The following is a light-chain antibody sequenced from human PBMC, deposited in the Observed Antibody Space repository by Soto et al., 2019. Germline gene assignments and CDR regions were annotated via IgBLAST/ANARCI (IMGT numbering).Light chain of an antibody. J-gene: IGLJ3*02. V-gene: IGLV2-14*03. CDR1: SSDVGGYDY. Sequence: QSALTQPASVSESPGQSITISCTGTSSDVGGYDYVSWYQQHPGKAPKLMIYGVSNRPSGVSNRFSGSKSGNTASLTISGLQAEDEADYYCSSYTNSITHVFGGGTKLTVL. CDR3: SSYTNSITHV. CDR2: GVS.